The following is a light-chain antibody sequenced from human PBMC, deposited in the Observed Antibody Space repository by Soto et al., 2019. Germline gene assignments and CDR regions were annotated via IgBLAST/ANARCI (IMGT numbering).Light chain of an antibody. Sequence: QSALTQPRSVSGSPGQSVTISCTGTSSDVGAYNYVSWYQQHSAKAPNLMIYDVSKRPSGVPDRFSGSKSGNTASLTISGLQAEDEGDYYCCSYTNSAYVFATVTKVTVL. CDR3: CSYTNSAYV. J-gene: IGLJ1*01. CDR1: SSDVGAYNY. CDR2: DVS. V-gene: IGLV2-11*01.